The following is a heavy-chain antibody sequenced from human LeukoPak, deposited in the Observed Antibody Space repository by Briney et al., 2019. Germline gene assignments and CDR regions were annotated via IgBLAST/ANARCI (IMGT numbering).Heavy chain of an antibody. CDR2: INPHSGGT. CDR1: GYTFSDNY. V-gene: IGHV1-2*02. Sequence: ASVKVSCKASGYTFSDNYIHWVRQAPGHGLEWMGWINPHSGGTNYGENFQGRVTLTRDTSISTAYMDLSSLISDDTAVYYCAREFMRVTAFDIWGQGTMVTVSS. J-gene: IGHJ3*02. D-gene: IGHD2-21*02. CDR3: AREFMRVTAFDI.